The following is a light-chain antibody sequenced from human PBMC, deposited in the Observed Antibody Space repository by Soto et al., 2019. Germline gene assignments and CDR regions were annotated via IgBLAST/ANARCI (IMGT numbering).Light chain of an antibody. CDR3: SSFAANDNVV. CDR1: SGDVGAYDY. J-gene: IGLJ2*01. V-gene: IGLV2-8*01. Sequence: QSVLTQPPSAPGSPGQSVAISCTGTSGDVGAYDYVCWYQQHPGKAPKLILYEVNKRPSGVPDRFSGSKSGNTASLTVSGLQAEDEADYYCSSFAANDNVVFGGGNK. CDR2: EVN.